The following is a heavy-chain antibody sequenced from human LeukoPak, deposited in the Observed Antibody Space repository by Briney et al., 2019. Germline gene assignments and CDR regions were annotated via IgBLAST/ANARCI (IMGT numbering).Heavy chain of an antibody. CDR1: GYTFTGYY. Sequence: ASVKVSCKASGYTFTGYYMHWVRQAPGQGLEWMGWINPNSGGTNYAQKFQGRVTMTRDTSISTAYMELSRLRSDDTAVYYCALRITMVRGVIIKEGPFDYWGQGTLVTVSS. V-gene: IGHV1-2*02. CDR3: ALRITMVRGVIIKEGPFDY. J-gene: IGHJ4*02. D-gene: IGHD3-10*01. CDR2: INPNSGGT.